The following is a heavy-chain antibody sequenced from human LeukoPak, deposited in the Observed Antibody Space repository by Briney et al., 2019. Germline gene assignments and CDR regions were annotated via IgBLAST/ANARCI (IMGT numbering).Heavy chain of an antibody. D-gene: IGHD5-24*01. CDR3: ATPRDGYRSLDAFDI. J-gene: IGHJ3*02. V-gene: IGHV4-34*01. Sequence: TSETLSLTCAVYGGSFSGYYWSWIRQPPGKGLEWIGEINHSGSTNYNPSLKSRVTISVDTSKNQFSLKLSSVTAADTAVYYCATPRDGYRSLDAFDIWGQGTMVTVSS. CDR1: GGSFSGYY. CDR2: INHSGST.